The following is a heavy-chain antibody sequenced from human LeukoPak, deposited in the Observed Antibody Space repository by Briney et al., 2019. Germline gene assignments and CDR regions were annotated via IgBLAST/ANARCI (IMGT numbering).Heavy chain of an antibody. CDR1: GGSISSSSYC. V-gene: IGHV4-39*07. CDR2: IYYSGST. CDR3: ARREAAEYFQH. Sequence: SETLSLTCTVSGGSISSSSYCWGWIRQPPGKGLEWIGSIYYSGSTYYNPSLKSRVTISIDTSKNQFSLKLSSVTAADTAVYYCARREAAEYFQHWGQGTLVTVSS. J-gene: IGHJ1*01. D-gene: IGHD1-26*01.